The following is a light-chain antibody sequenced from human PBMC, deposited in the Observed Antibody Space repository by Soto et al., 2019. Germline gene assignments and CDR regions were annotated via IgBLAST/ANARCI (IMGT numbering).Light chain of an antibody. CDR3: QTWDTGISVV. V-gene: IGLV4-69*01. CDR1: SGHSNYA. J-gene: IGLJ2*01. CDR2: LNNDGSH. Sequence: QAVVTQSPSASASLGASVKLTCTLRSGHSNYAIAWHQQQPEKGPRYLMKLNNDGSHSKGDGIPDRFSGSSSGAERYLTISSLQSEDEIDYYCQTWDTGISVVFGGGTKVTVL.